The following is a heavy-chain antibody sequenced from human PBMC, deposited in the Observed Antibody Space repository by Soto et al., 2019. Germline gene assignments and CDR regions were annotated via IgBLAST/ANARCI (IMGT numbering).Heavy chain of an antibody. CDR1: GGSISSSSYY. J-gene: IGHJ4*02. Sequence: LQLQESGPGLVKPSETLSLTCTVSGGSISSSSYYWGWIRQPPGKGLEWIGSIYYSGSTYSNPSLKGAVTISVDTSKNQFSLKLSSVTAADTAVYYCARQIRSDFWSGYTQPFDFWGQGTLVTVSS. CDR2: IYYSGST. V-gene: IGHV4-39*01. CDR3: ARQIRSDFWSGYTQPFDF. D-gene: IGHD3-3*01.